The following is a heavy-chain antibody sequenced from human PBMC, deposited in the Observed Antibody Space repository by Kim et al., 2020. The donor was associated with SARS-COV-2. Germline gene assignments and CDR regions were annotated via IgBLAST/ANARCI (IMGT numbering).Heavy chain of an antibody. V-gene: IGHV3-7*01. CDR3: AKGGVTRHDY. D-gene: IGHD3-16*01. J-gene: IGHJ4*02. CDR1: GFTFSSQS. Sequence: GGSLRLSCEASGFTFSSQSMSWVRRGSGKGLEWVASMKEDGSNIYYVDSVKGRFTISRDNGKNSLYLQMNTLRPEDTAVYYCAKGGVTRHDYWGQGALV. CDR2: MKEDGSNI.